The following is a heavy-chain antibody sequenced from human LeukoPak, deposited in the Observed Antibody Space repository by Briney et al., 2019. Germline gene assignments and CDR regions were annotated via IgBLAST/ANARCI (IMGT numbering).Heavy chain of an antibody. J-gene: IGHJ6*02. V-gene: IGHV3-21*01. Sequence: GGSLRLSCAASGFTFSSYSMNWVRQAPGKGLEWVSSISSSSSYIYYADSVKGRFTISRDNAKNSLYLQMNSLRAEDTAVYYCARDGAAAGTTTSDYYYGMDVWGQGTTVTVSS. CDR2: ISSSSSYI. CDR1: GFTFSSYS. CDR3: ARDGAAAGTTTSDYYYGMDV. D-gene: IGHD6-13*01.